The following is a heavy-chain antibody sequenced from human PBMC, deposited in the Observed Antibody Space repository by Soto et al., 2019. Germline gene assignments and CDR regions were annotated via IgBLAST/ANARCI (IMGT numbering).Heavy chain of an antibody. J-gene: IGHJ1*01. Sequence: QVQLVQSGAEVKKPGASVKVSCKASGYTFTSYGISWVRQAPGQGLEWMGWISAYNGNTNYAQKLQGRVTMTTDTSTSTAYMALRRLRSVESAEYYCPRVGMPLRPSSGCYQGAEYFQHWGQGSLVTVSS. CDR2: ISAYNGNT. D-gene: IGHD6-25*01. CDR3: PRVGMPLRPSSGCYQGAEYFQH. CDR1: GYTFTSYG. V-gene: IGHV1-18*01.